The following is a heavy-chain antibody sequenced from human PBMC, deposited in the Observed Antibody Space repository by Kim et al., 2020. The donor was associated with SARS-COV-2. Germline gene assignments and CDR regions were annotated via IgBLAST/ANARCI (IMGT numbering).Heavy chain of an antibody. J-gene: IGHJ6*02. CDR3: ARDTGVVPAAMKGLGYYYYCGMDV. V-gene: IGHV3-30*04. CDR2: ISYDGSNK. D-gene: IGHD2-2*01. CDR1: GFTFSSYA. Sequence: GGSLRLSCAASGFTFSSYAMHWVRQAPGKGLEWVAVISYDGSNKYYADSVKGRFTFSRDNSKNTLYLQMNSLRAEDTAVYYCARDTGVVPAAMKGLGYYYYCGMDVWGQGNTVTVPS.